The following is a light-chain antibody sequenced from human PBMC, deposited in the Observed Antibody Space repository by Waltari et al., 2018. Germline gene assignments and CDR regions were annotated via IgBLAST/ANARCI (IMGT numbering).Light chain of an antibody. Sequence: EIVLTQSPATLSSSPGERATLSCRASQSVGNYLAWYQQKPGQAPRLLIFEASIRATGIPARFSGSGSGTDFTLTISSLEPEDFAVYYCQQRSNWPRALTFGGGTKVEIK. V-gene: IGKV3-11*01. CDR2: EAS. J-gene: IGKJ4*01. CDR1: QSVGNY. CDR3: QQRSNWPRALT.